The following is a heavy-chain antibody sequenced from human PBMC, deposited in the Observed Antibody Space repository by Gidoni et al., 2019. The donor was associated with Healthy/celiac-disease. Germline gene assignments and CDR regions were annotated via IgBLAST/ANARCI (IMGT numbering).Heavy chain of an antibody. CDR2: FNSDGSST. Sequence: EVQLVASGGGLVQPGVSLRLSCAASGFTFSSYWMHWVRQAPGKGLVWVSRFNSDGSSTSYADSVKGRFTISRDNANNTLYLQMNSLRAEDTAVYYCARAVVVVAATPSAFDIWGQGTMVTVSS. J-gene: IGHJ3*02. V-gene: IGHV3-74*01. CDR3: ARAVVVVAATPSAFDI. CDR1: GFTFSSYW. D-gene: IGHD2-15*01.